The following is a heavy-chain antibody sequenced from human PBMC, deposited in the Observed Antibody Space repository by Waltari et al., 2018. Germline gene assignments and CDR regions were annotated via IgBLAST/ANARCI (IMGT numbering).Heavy chain of an antibody. CDR1: GGSISSYY. CDR3: ARDGSFGELLFDY. J-gene: IGHJ4*02. CDR2: IYYSGST. V-gene: IGHV4-59*01. D-gene: IGHD3-10*01. Sequence: QVQLQESGPGLVKPSETLSLTCTVSGGSISSYYWSWIRQPPGKGLEWIGYIYYSGSTNYNPSLKSRVTISVDTSKNQFSLKLSSVTAADTAVYYCARDGSFGELLFDYWGQGTLVT.